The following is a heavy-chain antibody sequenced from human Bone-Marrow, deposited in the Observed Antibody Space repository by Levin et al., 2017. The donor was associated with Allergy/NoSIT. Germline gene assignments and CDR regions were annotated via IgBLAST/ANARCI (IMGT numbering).Heavy chain of an antibody. CDR1: GGSISNSSNS. CDR3: ARHSGERLEQWLVVVGGPDY. V-gene: IGHV4-39*01. D-gene: IGHD6-19*01. J-gene: IGHJ4*02. Sequence: SETLSLTCTVSGGSISNSSNSWGWIRQPPGKGLEWIGSFYYNGDTYYNPSLKSRVTISVDTSKNQFSLKLDSVTATDTAVYYCARHSGERLEQWLVVVGGPDYWGQGTLVTVSS. CDR2: FYYNGDT.